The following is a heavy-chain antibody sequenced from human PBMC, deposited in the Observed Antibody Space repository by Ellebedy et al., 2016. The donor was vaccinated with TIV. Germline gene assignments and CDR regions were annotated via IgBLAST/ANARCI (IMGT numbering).Heavy chain of an antibody. J-gene: IGHJ4*02. CDR1: GFTFSNYW. Sequence: PGGSLRLSCAASGFTFSNYWMHRVRQAPGKGLMWVPRISSDGSSTTYADSVKGRFTISRDNAKDTLYLQMNSLRAEDTAVYYCARGRGVTIQYFDYWGQGTLVTVSS. CDR3: ARGRGVTIQYFDY. V-gene: IGHV3-74*01. CDR2: ISSDGSST. D-gene: IGHD3-3*01.